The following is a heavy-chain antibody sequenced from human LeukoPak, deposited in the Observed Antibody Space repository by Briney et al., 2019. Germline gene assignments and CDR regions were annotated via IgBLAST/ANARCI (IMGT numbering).Heavy chain of an antibody. CDR3: ARQLGSAYFDY. V-gene: IGHV4-39*01. CDR2: IYYSGST. Sequence: SETLSLTCTVSGGSISSSSYYWGWIRQPPGKGLEWIGSIYYSGSTYYNPSLKSRVTISVDTSKNQFSLKLSSVTAADTAVYYCARQLGSAYFDYWGQGTLVTVSS. CDR1: GGSISSSSYY. D-gene: IGHD3-10*01. J-gene: IGHJ4*02.